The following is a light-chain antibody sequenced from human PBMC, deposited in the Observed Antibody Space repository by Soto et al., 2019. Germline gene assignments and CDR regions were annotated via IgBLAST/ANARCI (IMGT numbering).Light chain of an antibody. CDR3: CLYIGATNYV. CDR1: SGVVGSFSL. CDR2: EGH. Sequence: QSVLAHPASVSWSPGHSITISCTGTSGVVGSFSLVSWYQQHPGKAPKVMISEGHRRPSGVPDRFSGSTSVNSASLTISGLQADEEADYYCCLYIGATNYVFGTGTKVTAL. J-gene: IGLJ1*01. V-gene: IGLV2-23*01.